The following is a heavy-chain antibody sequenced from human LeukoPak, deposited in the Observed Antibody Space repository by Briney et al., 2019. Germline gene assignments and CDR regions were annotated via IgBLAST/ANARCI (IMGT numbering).Heavy chain of an antibody. CDR1: GFTFSSYA. Sequence: GGSLRLSCAASGFTFSSYAMNCVRQAPGKGLEGVSPIRGRGGSTYYGHSVKGLYTLSRESSKNTLYLQMNSLRAEDTAVYYCAKDTVTMGLLWFDPWGQGTLVTVSS. J-gene: IGHJ5*02. D-gene: IGHD4-17*01. CDR3: AKDTVTMGLLWFDP. CDR2: IRGRGGST. V-gene: IGHV3-23*01.